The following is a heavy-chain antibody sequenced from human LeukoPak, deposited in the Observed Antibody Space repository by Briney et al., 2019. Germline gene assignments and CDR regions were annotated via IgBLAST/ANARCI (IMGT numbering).Heavy chain of an antibody. J-gene: IGHJ5*02. V-gene: IGHV3-74*01. CDR1: GFTFRSYS. D-gene: IGHD3-16*01. CDR2: INTDGSST. Sequence: GGSLRLSCAASGFTFRSYSMNWVRQAPGKGLVWVSRINTDGSSTSYADSVKGRFTISRDNAKNTLYLQMNSLRAEDTAVYYCARDSGSRYDYVWGSYYHPSYNWFDPWGQGTLVTVSS. CDR3: ARDSGSRYDYVWGSYYHPSYNWFDP.